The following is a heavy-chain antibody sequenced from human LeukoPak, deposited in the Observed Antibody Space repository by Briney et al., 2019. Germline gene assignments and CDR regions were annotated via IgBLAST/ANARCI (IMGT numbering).Heavy chain of an antibody. J-gene: IGHJ4*02. CDR3: ASYCSGGSCYNPSFDY. CDR2: IYYSGST. Sequence: PSQTLSLTCTVSGGSVSSGGYYWSWIRQHPGKGLEWIGYIYYSGSTYDNPSLKSRVTISVDTSKNQFSLRLSSVTAADTAVYYCASYCSGGSCYNPSFDYWGQGTLVTVSS. D-gene: IGHD2-15*01. V-gene: IGHV4-31*03. CDR1: GGSVSSGGYY.